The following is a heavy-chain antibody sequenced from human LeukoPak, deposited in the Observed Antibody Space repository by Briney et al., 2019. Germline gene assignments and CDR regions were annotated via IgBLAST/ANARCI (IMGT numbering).Heavy chain of an antibody. D-gene: IGHD3-3*01. V-gene: IGHV4-39*06. CDR3: ARFWVGWSGKSFDY. Sequence: SETLSLTCTVSGGSISSSSYYWGWLRQPPGKGLEWFVCIYYSGSTYSNPSLKSRVPISVDTSKNQFTLKLRSVTAADTAVYYCARFWVGWSGKSFDYWGQGTLVTVSS. J-gene: IGHJ4*02. CDR2: IYYSGST. CDR1: GGSISSSSYY.